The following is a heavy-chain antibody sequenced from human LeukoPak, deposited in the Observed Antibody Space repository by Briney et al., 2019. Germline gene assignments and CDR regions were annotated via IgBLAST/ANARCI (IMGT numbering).Heavy chain of an antibody. J-gene: IGHJ4*02. CDR1: GFTFSSYA. Sequence: GRSLRLSCAASGFTFSSYAMHWVRQAPGKGLEWVAVISYDGNEKYYADSVKGRFTMSRDNSRNMLYLQMNSLRDEDTAKYYCAKTVSGSYSYQGGDYWGQGTLVTVSS. V-gene: IGHV3-30-3*02. CDR3: AKTVSGSYSYQGGDY. D-gene: IGHD3-16*02. CDR2: ISYDGNEK.